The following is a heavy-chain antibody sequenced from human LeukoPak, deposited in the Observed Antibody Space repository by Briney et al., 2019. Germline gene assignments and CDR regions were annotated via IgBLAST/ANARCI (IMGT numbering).Heavy chain of an antibody. CDR2: IYYSGST. D-gene: IGHD1-26*01. Sequence: PSETLSLTCTVSGGSISSYYWSWIRQPPGKGLEWIGYIYYSGSTNYNPSLKSRVTISVDTSKNQFSLKLSSVTAADTAVYYCARLGIVGAKGLDYWGQGTLVTVSS. CDR1: GGSISSYY. V-gene: IGHV4-59*08. J-gene: IGHJ4*02. CDR3: ARLGIVGAKGLDY.